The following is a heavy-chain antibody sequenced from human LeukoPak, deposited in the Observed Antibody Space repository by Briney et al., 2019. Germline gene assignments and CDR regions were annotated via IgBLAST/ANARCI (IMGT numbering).Heavy chain of an antibody. J-gene: IGHJ3*02. Sequence: GESLKISCKGSGYSFTAFWIAWVRQMTGKGLEWMGIIYPSDSDTRYSPSFRVQATCSADKSISTANLQCNSLKPSATVTYHYASPRYYDSSGFDIWAQGTMVTVSS. CDR1: GYSFTAFW. V-gene: IGHV5-51*01. CDR3: ASPRYYDSSGFDI. D-gene: IGHD3-22*01. CDR2: IYPSDSDT.